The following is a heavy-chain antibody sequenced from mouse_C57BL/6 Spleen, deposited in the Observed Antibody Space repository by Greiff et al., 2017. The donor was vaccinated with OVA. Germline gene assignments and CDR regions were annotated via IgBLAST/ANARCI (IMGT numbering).Heavy chain of an antibody. CDR2: ISGGGGNT. J-gene: IGHJ3*01. CDR3: ARGYDYDSAWFAY. D-gene: IGHD2-4*01. CDR1: GFTFSSYT. V-gene: IGHV5-9*01. Sequence: EVMLVESGGGLVKPGGSLKLSCAASGFTFSSYTMSWVRQTPEKRLEWVATISGGGGNTYYPDSVKGRFTISRDNAKNTLYLQMSSLRSEDTALYYCARGYDYDSAWFAYWGQGTLVTVSA.